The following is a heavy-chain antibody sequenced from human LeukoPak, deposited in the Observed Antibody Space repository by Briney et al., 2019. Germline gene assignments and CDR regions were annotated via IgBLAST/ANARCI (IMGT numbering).Heavy chain of an antibody. D-gene: IGHD3-22*01. V-gene: IGHV4-61*02. CDR3: ARAVGDYYDSSNLDY. CDR2: IYTSGST. Sequence: SRTLSLTCTVSGGSVSSGSYYWSWIRQPAGKGLEWIGRIYTSGSTNYNPSLKSRVTISVDTSKNQFSLKLSSVTAADTAVYYCARAVGDYYDSSNLDYWGQGTLVTVSS. CDR1: GGSVSSGSYY. J-gene: IGHJ4*02.